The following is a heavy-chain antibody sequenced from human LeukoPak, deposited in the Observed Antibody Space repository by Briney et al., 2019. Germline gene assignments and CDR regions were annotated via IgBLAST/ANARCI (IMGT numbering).Heavy chain of an antibody. D-gene: IGHD2-2*01. CDR1: GFTFSSYS. J-gene: IGHJ4*02. Sequence: GGSLRLSCAASGFTFSSYSMNWVRQAPGKGLEWVSSISSSSSYIYYADSVKGRFTISRDNAKNSLYLLMNSLRAEDTAVYYCARVLGYCSSTSCPPFDYWGQGTLVTVSS. CDR2: ISSSSSYI. CDR3: ARVLGYCSSTSCPPFDY. V-gene: IGHV3-21*01.